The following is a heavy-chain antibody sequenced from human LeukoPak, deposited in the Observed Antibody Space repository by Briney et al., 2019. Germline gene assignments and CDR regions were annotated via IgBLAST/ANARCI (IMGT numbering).Heavy chain of an antibody. V-gene: IGHV4-59*08. Sequence: SETLSLTCTVSGVSISRDYWSWIRQPPGKRLEWVGYIHFTGYTNYNPSLRSRVTTSVDTSKNQLSLTLRSVTAADTAVYYCARLHFAAAEEFDPWGQGTLVTVSS. CDR3: ARLHFAAAEEFDP. CDR1: GVSISRDY. J-gene: IGHJ5*02. D-gene: IGHD6-13*01. CDR2: IHFTGYT.